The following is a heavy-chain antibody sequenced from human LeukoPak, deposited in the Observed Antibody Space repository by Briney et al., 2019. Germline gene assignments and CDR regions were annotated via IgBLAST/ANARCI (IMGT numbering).Heavy chain of an antibody. J-gene: IGHJ4*02. CDR1: GFTLETYP. CDR2: VSLDGTNK. D-gene: IGHD5-12*01. CDR3: VRVIWRNGYDFFDY. Sequence: GGSLTLSCAASGFTLETYPMHWVRQAPDKGLEWVALVSLDGTNKHYAGSVKGRFTVSRDNSKNTLYLEMNSLTSEDTAVYYCVRVIWRNGYDFFDYWAQGTLVTVSS. V-gene: IGHV3-30-3*01.